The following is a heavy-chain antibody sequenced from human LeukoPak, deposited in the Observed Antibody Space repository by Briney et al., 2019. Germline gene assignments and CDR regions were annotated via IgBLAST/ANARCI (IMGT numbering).Heavy chain of an antibody. D-gene: IGHD3-10*01. CDR1: GGSIGTYS. CDR2: IYYSGTT. V-gene: IGHV4-59*08. J-gene: IGHJ4*02. Sequence: SETLSLTCTVSGGSIGTYSWTWIRQPPGKGLEWIGYIYYSGTTNYNPSLKSRVTISVDTSKNQFSLKLSSVTAADTAVYYCARRRYYYGSGSYSYYFDYWGQGTLVTVSS. CDR3: ARRRYYYGSGSYSYYFDY.